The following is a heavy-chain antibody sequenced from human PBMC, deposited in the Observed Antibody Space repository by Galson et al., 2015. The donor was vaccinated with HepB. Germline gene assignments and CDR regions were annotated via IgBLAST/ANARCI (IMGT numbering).Heavy chain of an antibody. CDR3: ARDRLGQQLASYYYYGMDV. CDR1: GFTFSSYA. V-gene: IGHV3-30-3*01. J-gene: IGHJ6*02. CDR2: ISYDGSNK. D-gene: IGHD6-13*01. Sequence: SLRLSCAASGFTFSSYAMHWVRQAPGKGLEWVAVISYDGSNKYYADSVKGRFTISRDNSKNTLYLQMNSLRAEDTAVYYCARDRLGQQLASYYYYGMDVWGQGTTVTVSS.